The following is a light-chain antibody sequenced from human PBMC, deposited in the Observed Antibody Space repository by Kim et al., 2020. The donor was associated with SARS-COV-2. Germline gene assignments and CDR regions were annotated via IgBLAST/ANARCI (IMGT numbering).Light chain of an antibody. V-gene: IGLV3-21*04. CDR1: SIGSKV. J-gene: IGLJ2*01. CDR2: YDS. Sequence: SYELTQPPSVSVAPGETARITCGGDSIGSKVVHWYQQKPGQAPVLVIYYDSDRPSGIPERFSGSNSGNTATLTISRVEAGDEADYYCQVRDSSSDHQLFGGGTQLTVL. CDR3: QVRDSSSDHQL.